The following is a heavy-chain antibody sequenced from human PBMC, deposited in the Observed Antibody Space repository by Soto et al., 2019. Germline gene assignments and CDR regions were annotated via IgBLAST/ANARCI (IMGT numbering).Heavy chain of an antibody. V-gene: IGHV1-18*01. CDR3: ARQTTVVTPNAFDI. J-gene: IGHJ3*02. CDR2: ISAYNGNT. Sequence: ASVKVSCKASGYTFTSYGISWVRQAPGQGLEWMGWISAYNGNTNYAQKLQGRVTMTTDTSTSTAYMELRSLRSDDTAVYYCARQTTVVTPNAFDIWGQGTMVTVSS. CDR1: GYTFTSYG. D-gene: IGHD4-17*01.